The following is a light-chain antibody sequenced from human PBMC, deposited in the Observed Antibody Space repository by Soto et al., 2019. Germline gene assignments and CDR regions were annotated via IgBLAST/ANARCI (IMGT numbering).Light chain of an antibody. Sequence: DIQMTQSPSSLSASVGERVTITGRASQSISSWLAWYQQKPGKAPKLLIYDASSLESGVPSRFSGSGSGTEFTLTISSLQPDDFATYYCQQYNSYSWTFGQWTKVDI. CDR2: DAS. V-gene: IGKV1-5*01. CDR3: QQYNSYSWT. J-gene: IGKJ1*01. CDR1: QSISSW.